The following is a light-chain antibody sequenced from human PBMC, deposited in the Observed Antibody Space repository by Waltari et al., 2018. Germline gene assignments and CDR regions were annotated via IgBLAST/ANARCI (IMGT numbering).Light chain of an antibody. V-gene: IGLV2-23*02. CDR3: CSYAGLGTYV. CDR2: EVI. Sequence: QSALTQPASVSGTPGQSITISCTGTTSDVGNYDLVSWYQHHPGKAPKLRICEVIKRPSGVSSRFSGSKSGSTASLTISGLQPEDEADYYCCSYAGLGTYVFGSGTKVTVL. CDR1: TSDVGNYDL. J-gene: IGLJ1*01.